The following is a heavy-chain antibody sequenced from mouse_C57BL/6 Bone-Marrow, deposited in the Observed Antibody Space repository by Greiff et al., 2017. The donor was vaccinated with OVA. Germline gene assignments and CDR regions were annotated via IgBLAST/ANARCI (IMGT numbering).Heavy chain of an antibody. V-gene: IGHV5-9-1*02. CDR3: TRDSLYDYDYAMDY. J-gene: IGHJ4*01. D-gene: IGHD2-4*01. CDR1: GFTFSSYA. Sequence: EVHLVESGEGLVKPGGSLKLSCAASGFTFSSYAMSWVRQTPEKRLEWVAYISSGGDYIYYADTVKGRFTISRDNARNTLYLQMSSLKSEDTAMYYCTRDSLYDYDYAMDYWGQGTSVTVSS. CDR2: ISSGGDYI.